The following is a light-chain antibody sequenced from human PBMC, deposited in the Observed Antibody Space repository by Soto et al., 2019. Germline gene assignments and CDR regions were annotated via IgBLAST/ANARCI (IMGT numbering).Light chain of an antibody. CDR2: DVS. J-gene: IGLJ2*01. CDR3: SSYTSSSTVV. Sequence: QSALTQPASVSGSPGQSITISCTGTSSDVGGYNYVSWYQQHPGKAPKLMIYDVSNRPSGVSNRFSGSKSGNTASPTISGLQAEDEADYYCSSYTSSSTVVFGGGTQLT. V-gene: IGLV2-14*01. CDR1: SSDVGGYNY.